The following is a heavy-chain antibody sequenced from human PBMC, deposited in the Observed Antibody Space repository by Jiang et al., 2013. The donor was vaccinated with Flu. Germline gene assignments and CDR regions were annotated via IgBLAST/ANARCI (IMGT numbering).Heavy chain of an antibody. Sequence: GAEVKKPGASVKVSCKASGYTFTGYYMHWVRQAPGQGLEWMGWINPNSGGTNYAQKFQGRVTMTRDTSISTAYMELSRLRSDDTAVYYCARDLWPVSYYDYVWGSYRDAFDIWGQGTMVTVSS. CDR3: ARDLWPVSYYDYVWGSYRDAFDI. CDR1: GYTFTGYY. J-gene: IGHJ3*02. D-gene: IGHD3-16*02. V-gene: IGHV1-2*02. CDR2: INPNSGGT.